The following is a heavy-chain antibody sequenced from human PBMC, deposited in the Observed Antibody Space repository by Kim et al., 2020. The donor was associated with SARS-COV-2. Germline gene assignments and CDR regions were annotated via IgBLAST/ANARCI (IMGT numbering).Heavy chain of an antibody. Sequence: SETLSLTCAVYGGSFSGYYWSWIRQPPGKGLEWIGEINHSGSTNYNPSLKSRVTISVDTSKNQFSLKLSSVTAADTAVYYCARRRGEWFGHGYIQHWGQG. CDR3: ARRRGEWFGHGYIQH. CDR2: INHSGST. J-gene: IGHJ1*01. D-gene: IGHD3-10*01. CDR1: GGSFSGYY. V-gene: IGHV4-34*01.